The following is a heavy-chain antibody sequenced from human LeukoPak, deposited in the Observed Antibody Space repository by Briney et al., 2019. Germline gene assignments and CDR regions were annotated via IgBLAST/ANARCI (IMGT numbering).Heavy chain of an antibody. J-gene: IGHJ4*02. CDR1: GGSFSGYY. CDR2: INHSGST. Sequence: PSATLSLTRAVYGGSFSGYYWSWIRQPPGKGLEWIGEINHSGSTNYNPSLKSRVTISVDTSKNQFYLKLSSVTAADTAVYYCARRQYYYDSSGYYKYWGQGTLVTVSS. CDR3: ARRQYYYDSSGYYKY. D-gene: IGHD3-22*01. V-gene: IGHV4-34*01.